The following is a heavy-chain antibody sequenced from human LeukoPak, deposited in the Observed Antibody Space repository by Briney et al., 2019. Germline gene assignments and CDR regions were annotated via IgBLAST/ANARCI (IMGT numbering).Heavy chain of an antibody. J-gene: IGHJ4*02. D-gene: IGHD6-19*01. CDR1: GFTFSSYW. V-gene: IGHV3-23*01. CDR2: IGGSGGNI. Sequence: GGSLRLSCAASGFTFSSYWMNWARQAPGKGLEWVSVIGGSGGNIHYADSVKGRFTISRDNSKNTVYLQMNSLRDEDTAVYFCAKSLSSGWLYYFDYWGQGTLVTVSS. CDR3: AKSLSSGWLYYFDY.